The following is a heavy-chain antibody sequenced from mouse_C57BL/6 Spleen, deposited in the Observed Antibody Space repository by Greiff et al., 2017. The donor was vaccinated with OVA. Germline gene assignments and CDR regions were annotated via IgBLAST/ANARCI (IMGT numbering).Heavy chain of an antibody. CDR3: ARRGAQALGY. J-gene: IGHJ2*01. CDR1: GYTFTSYW. D-gene: IGHD3-2*02. CDR2: IHPNSGST. Sequence: QVQLQQSGAELVKPGASVKLSCKASGYTFTSYWMHWVKQRPGQGLEWIGMIHPNSGSTNYNEKFKSKATLTVDKSSSTAYMQLSSLTSEDSAVYYCARRGAQALGYWGQGTTLTVSS. V-gene: IGHV1-64*01.